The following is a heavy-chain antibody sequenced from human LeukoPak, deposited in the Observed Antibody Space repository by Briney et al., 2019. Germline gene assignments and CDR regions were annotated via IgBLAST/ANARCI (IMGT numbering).Heavy chain of an antibody. V-gene: IGHV4-4*07. D-gene: IGHD5-18*01. CDR3: ARDVDTFFDY. CDR1: GGSMSSYY. CDR2: IYASGST. J-gene: IGHJ4*02. Sequence: PSETLSLTCTVSGGSMSSYYWSWIRQPAGKGLEWIGRIYASGSTYYNPSPKSRVTMSVDTSKNQFSLKLTSVTAADTAVYYCARDVDTFFDYWGQGTLVTVFS.